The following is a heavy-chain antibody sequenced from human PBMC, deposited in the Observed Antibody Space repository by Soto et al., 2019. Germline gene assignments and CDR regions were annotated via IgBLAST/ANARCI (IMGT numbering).Heavy chain of an antibody. J-gene: IGHJ4*02. V-gene: IGHV4-34*01. CDR2: IKDGGYT. CDR3: AKGQEGVVATH. Sequence: QVQLQQWGAGLLKPSETLSLNCAVNGGSLSGYYWSWIRQPPGKGLGWIGEIKDGGYTNYSPSLKSRATISSDTSNHQFSLRLNSVTAADTGVYYCAKGQEGVVATHWDQGALVTVSS. CDR1: GGSLSGYY. D-gene: IGHD5-12*01.